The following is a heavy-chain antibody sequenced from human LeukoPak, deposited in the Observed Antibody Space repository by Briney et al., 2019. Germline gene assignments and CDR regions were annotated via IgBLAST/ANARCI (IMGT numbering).Heavy chain of an antibody. CDR2: ISGSGGST. J-gene: IGHJ3*02. V-gene: IGHV3-23*01. Sequence: GGSLRLSCAASGLTFSSYAMSWVRQATGKGLEWVSAISGSGGSTYYADSVKGRFTISRDNSKNTLYLQMNSLRAEDTAVYYCAKDEGSSGYKDAFDIWGQGTMVTVSS. CDR1: GLTFSSYA. D-gene: IGHD3-22*01. CDR3: AKDEGSSGYKDAFDI.